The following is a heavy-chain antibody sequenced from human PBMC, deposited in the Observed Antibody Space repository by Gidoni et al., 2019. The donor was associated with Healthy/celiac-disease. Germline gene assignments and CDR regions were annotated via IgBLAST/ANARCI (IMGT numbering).Heavy chain of an antibody. D-gene: IGHD6-19*01. Sequence: QVQLQESGPGLVKPSETLSLTCAVSGYSISSGYYWGWIRQPPGKGLEWIGSIYHSGSTYYNPSLKSRVTISVDTSKNQFSLKLSSVTAADTAVYYCARARSSGWYRPFDYWGQGTLVTVSS. CDR2: IYHSGST. V-gene: IGHV4-38-2*01. CDR1: GYSISSGYY. J-gene: IGHJ4*02. CDR3: ARARSSGWYRPFDY.